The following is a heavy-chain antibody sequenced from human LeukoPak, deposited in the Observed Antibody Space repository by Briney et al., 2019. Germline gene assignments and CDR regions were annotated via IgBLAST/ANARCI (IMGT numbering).Heavy chain of an antibody. D-gene: IGHD6-19*01. CDR2: INPSGSST. Sequence: ASVKVSCKASGYTFASYYMHWVRQAPGQGLEWMGLINPSGSSTSYAQKFQGRLSLTRDMSTSTDYMELSSLRSDDTAIYYCARRVFSGWGYYFDYWGQGTLVTVSS. V-gene: IGHV1-46*01. CDR1: GYTFASYY. CDR3: ARRVFSGWGYYFDY. J-gene: IGHJ4*02.